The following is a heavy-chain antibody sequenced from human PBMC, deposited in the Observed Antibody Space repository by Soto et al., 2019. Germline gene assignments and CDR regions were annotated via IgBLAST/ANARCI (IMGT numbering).Heavy chain of an antibody. CDR1: GFTFSSSA. CDR2: IDVGSANA. CDR3: ATSYGSGSQAFDF. D-gene: IGHD3-10*01. V-gene: IGHV1-58*01. J-gene: IGHJ4*02. Sequence: SVKVSCKTSGFTFSSSAVHWVRQARGHRLQWIGWIDVGSANANYAQMLQERVTISRDKSTSTAYMDLNSLKSEDTAMYYCATSYGSGSQAFDFWGQGTLVTVSS.